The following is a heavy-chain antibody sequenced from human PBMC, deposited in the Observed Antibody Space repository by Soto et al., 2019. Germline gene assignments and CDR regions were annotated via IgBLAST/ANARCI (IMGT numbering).Heavy chain of an antibody. J-gene: IGHJ4*02. D-gene: IGHD3-22*01. V-gene: IGHV1-3*01. CDR3: ARDGGTHYYYDSSAYYLDS. Sequence: ASVKVSCKASGYIFTNYAIHWVRQAPGQRLEWMGWINAGNGKTKYSQNFQGRVTITRDTSASIAYMEVNGLRSEDTAVYYCARDGGTHYYYDSSAYYLDSWGQGTLVTVSS. CDR1: GYIFTNYA. CDR2: INAGNGKT.